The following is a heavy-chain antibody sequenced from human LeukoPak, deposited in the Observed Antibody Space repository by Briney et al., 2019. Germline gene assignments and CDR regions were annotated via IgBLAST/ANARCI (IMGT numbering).Heavy chain of an antibody. CDR1: GFTFSDYY. J-gene: IGHJ5*02. CDR3: AREGGYGSGRGWFDP. Sequence: GGSLRLSCAASGFTFSDYYMTWIRQAPGKGLEWVSYISSSSSYTEYADSVKGRFTISRDNAKNPVYLQMNSLRADDTAVYYCAREGGYGSGRGWFDPWGQGTLVTVSS. D-gene: IGHD3-10*01. V-gene: IGHV3-11*05. CDR2: ISSSSSYT.